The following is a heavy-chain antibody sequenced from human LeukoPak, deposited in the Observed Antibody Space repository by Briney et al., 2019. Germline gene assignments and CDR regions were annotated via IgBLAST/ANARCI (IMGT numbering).Heavy chain of an antibody. Sequence: SETLSLTCTVSGGSISSYYWSWIRQPPGKGLEWIGYIYYSGSTNYNPSLKSRVTISVDTSKNQFSLKLSSVTAADTAVYYCARTPRGYSYGLYYFDYWGQGTLVTVSS. V-gene: IGHV4-59*12. J-gene: IGHJ4*02. CDR3: ARTPRGYSYGLYYFDY. D-gene: IGHD5-18*01. CDR2: IYYSGST. CDR1: GGSISSYY.